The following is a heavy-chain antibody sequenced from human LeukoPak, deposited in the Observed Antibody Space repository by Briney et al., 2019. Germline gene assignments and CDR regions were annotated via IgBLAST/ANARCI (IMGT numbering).Heavy chain of an antibody. V-gene: IGHV3-33*01. Sequence: PGGSLRLSCAASGFTFSSYGMHWVRQAPGKGLEWVAVIWYDGSNKYYADSVKGRFTISRDNSKNTLYLQMNSLRAEDTAVYYCVRDSWRHTYYDFWSGYKAAGPHNYGMDVWGQGTTVTVSS. CDR1: GFTFSSYG. CDR3: VRDSWRHTYYDFWSGYKAAGPHNYGMDV. J-gene: IGHJ6*02. CDR2: IWYDGSNK. D-gene: IGHD3-3*01.